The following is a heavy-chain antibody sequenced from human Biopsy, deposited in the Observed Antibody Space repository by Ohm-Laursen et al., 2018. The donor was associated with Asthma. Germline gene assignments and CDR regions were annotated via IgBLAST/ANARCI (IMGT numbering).Heavy chain of an antibody. CDR1: GFAFDSYA. D-gene: IGHD6-6*01. CDR2: IFFDGSNK. CDR3: ARGKTWGRSYYFDY. Sequence: SLRLSCAATGFAFDSYAMHWVRQAPGKGLEWVAGIFFDGSNKYYADSVKGRFTISRDNSKDTLYLQVNSLRGDDTAVYYCARGKTWGRSYYFDYWGQGTLVTVSS. J-gene: IGHJ4*02. V-gene: IGHV3-30-3*01.